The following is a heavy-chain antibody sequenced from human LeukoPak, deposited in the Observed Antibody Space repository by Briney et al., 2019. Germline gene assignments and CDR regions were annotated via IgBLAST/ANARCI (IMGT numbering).Heavy chain of an antibody. CDR3: ARTSMRADRRSRESWIQLWSLDY. Sequence: ASVKVSCKASGYTFTSYDINWVRQATGQGLEWMGWMNPNSGGTNYAQKFQGWVTMTRDTSISTAYMELSRLRSDDTAVYYCARTSMRADRRSRESWIQLWSLDYWGQGTLVTVSS. V-gene: IGHV1-2*04. D-gene: IGHD5-18*01. CDR1: GYTFTSYD. CDR2: MNPNSGGT. J-gene: IGHJ4*02.